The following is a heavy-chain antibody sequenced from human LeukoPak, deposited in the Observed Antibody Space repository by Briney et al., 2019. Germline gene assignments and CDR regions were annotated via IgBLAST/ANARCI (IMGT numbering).Heavy chain of an antibody. Sequence: EASVTVSCKASGYTFTSYGISWVRQAPGQGLEWMGWISAYNGNTNYAQKLQGRVTMTTDTSTSTAYMELRSLRSDDTAVYYCAREGGYYDFWSGSPPTRWFDPWGQGTLVTVSS. CDR2: ISAYNGNT. V-gene: IGHV1-18*01. CDR3: AREGGYYDFWSGSPPTRWFDP. D-gene: IGHD3-3*01. J-gene: IGHJ5*02. CDR1: GYTFTSYG.